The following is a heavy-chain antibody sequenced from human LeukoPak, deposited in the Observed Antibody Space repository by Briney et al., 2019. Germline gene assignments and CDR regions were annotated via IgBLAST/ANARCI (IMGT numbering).Heavy chain of an antibody. J-gene: IGHJ4*02. CDR1: GYSISSGYY. V-gene: IGHV4-38-2*02. Sequence: SETLSLTCTVSGYSISSGYYWGWIRQPPRKGLEWIGSIYHSGSTYYNPSLKSRVTISVDTSKNQFSLKLSSVTAADTAVYYCARGLLWPLDYWGQGTLVTVSS. D-gene: IGHD2-2*01. CDR3: ARGLLWPLDY. CDR2: IYHSGST.